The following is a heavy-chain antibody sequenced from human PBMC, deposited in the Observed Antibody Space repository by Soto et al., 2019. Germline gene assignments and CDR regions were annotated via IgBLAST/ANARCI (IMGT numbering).Heavy chain of an antibody. V-gene: IGHV3-23*01. CDR3: AKLPGALITFGGVIVSGYFDY. CDR2: ISGSGGST. D-gene: IGHD3-16*02. CDR1: GFTFSSYA. J-gene: IGHJ4*02. Sequence: EVQLLESGGGLVQPGGSLRLSCAASGFTFSSYAMSWVRQAPGKGLEWVSAISGSGGSTYYTDSVKGRFTISRDNSKNTLYLQMNSLRAEDTAVYYCAKLPGALITFGGVIVSGYFDYWGQGTLVTVSS.